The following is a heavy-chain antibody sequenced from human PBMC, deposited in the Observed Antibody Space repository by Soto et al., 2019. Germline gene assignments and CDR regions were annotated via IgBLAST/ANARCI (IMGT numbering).Heavy chain of an antibody. J-gene: IGHJ4*02. CDR2: ISSSSSYI. CDR1: GFPFSSYS. CDR3: AKGTTMIVVVTPVDY. Sequence: GGSLRLSCAASGFPFSSYSMNWVRPAPGKGLEWVSSISSSSSYIYYADSVKGRFTISRDNSKNTLYLQMNSLRAEDTAVYYCAKGTTMIVVVTPVDYWGQGNLVTVSS. V-gene: IGHV3-21*04. D-gene: IGHD3-22*01.